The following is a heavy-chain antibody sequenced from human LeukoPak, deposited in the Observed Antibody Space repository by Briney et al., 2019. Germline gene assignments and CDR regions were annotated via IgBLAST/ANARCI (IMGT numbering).Heavy chain of an antibody. J-gene: IGHJ4*02. CDR2: INPNSGGT. Sequence: ASVKVSCKASGYTFTGYYMHWVRQAPGQGLEWMGWINPNSGGTNYAQKFQGRVTITADESTSTAYMELSSLRSEDTAVYYCARSYGDYPPRPFDYWGQGTLVTVSS. CDR1: GYTFTGYY. V-gene: IGHV1-2*02. D-gene: IGHD4-17*01. CDR3: ARSYGDYPPRPFDY.